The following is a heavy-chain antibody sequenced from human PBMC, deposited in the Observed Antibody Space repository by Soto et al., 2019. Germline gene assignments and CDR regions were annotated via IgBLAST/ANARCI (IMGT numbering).Heavy chain of an antibody. CDR1: GGTFSTCT. J-gene: IGHJ4*02. CDR3: EKGLETTGTNGFDN. D-gene: IGHD4-17*01. Sequence: SVKVGRKACGGTFSTCTMSPVRQAPGQGHEWMGEIIPMFGTANYAQKFHGRVTITADECTSTAYMELSGLRSEDTAVYYCEKGLETTGTNGFDNWGQETLV. V-gene: IGHV1-69*13. CDR2: IIPMFGTA.